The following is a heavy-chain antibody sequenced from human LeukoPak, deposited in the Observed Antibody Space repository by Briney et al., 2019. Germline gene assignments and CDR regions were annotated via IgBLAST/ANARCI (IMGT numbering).Heavy chain of an antibody. D-gene: IGHD3-3*01. CDR3: ARQGASVVRFLDVDS. J-gene: IGHJ4*02. V-gene: IGHV4-34*01. Sequence: PSETLSLTCAVYGGSFSGYYWSWIRQPPGKGLEWIGEINHSGSTNYNPSLKSRVTISVDTSKNQFSLQLRSVTAADTAVYYCARQGASVVRFLDVDSWGQGTLVIVSS. CDR1: GGSFSGYY. CDR2: INHSGST.